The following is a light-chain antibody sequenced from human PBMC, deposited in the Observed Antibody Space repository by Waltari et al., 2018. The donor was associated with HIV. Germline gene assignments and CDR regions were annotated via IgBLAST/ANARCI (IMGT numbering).Light chain of an antibody. CDR1: RLSDRY. V-gene: IGLV3-1*01. CDR2: EDN. Sequence: SYEMTQQPSVSVSPGQTAIITCSGHRLSDRYVCWYQHRPGLSPLLVIYEDNKRPSGIPERFSGSTSGDTATLTISGTQPIDEADYYCQAGYTRTAFGGGTKLTVL. J-gene: IGLJ2*01. CDR3: QAGYTRTA.